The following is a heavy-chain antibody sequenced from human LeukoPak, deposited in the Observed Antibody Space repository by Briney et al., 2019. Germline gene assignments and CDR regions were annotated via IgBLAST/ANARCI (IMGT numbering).Heavy chain of an antibody. V-gene: IGHV1-8*01. J-gene: IGHJ4*02. Sequence: ASVKVSCKASGYTFASYDINWVRQASGQGLEWMGWMNPNSGNTGYAQKFQGRVTMTKTTSITTAYMELNSLKSEDTAVYYCARGVACGGECYYLDSWGQGTLVTVSS. D-gene: IGHD2-21*01. CDR3: ARGVACGGECYYLDS. CDR2: MNPNSGNT. CDR1: GYTFASYD.